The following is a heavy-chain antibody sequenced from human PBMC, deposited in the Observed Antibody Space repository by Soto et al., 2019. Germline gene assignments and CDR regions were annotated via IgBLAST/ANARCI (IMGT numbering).Heavy chain of an antibody. J-gene: IGHJ6*02. Sequence: QVQLQESGTGLVKPSQTLSLTCSVSSDSIKSGGYYWSWIRQQPGKVLEWIGYIYSNGDTYYNPSLKSRVTISVDTSKHQFSLTLTSVTAADTAVYYCARRGGSSSGYYYYAMDVWGQGTTVTVAS. D-gene: IGHD6-6*01. CDR1: SDSIKSGGYY. V-gene: IGHV4-31*03. CDR2: IYSNGDT. CDR3: ARRGGSSSGYYYYAMDV.